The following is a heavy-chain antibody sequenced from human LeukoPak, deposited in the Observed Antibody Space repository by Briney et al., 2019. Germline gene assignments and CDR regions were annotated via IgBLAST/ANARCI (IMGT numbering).Heavy chain of an antibody. V-gene: IGHV3-53*05. Sequence: GGSLRLSCAASGFVVTANYLAWARQAPGKGLEWVSTISNGGDPFYGDSVKGRFTISRDISTDTLWLQMDSLRTEDTAVYYCAKGPLRGTAAAIDYWGQGTLVTVSS. J-gene: IGHJ4*02. CDR3: AKGPLRGTAAAIDY. CDR1: GFVVTANY. D-gene: IGHD2-2*01. CDR2: ISNGGDP.